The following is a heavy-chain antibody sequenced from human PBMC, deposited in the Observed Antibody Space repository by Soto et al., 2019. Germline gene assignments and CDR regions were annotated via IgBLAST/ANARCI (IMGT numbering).Heavy chain of an antibody. D-gene: IGHD3-10*01. J-gene: IGHJ4*02. Sequence: QPGGSLRLSCAASGFTFSSYEMNWVRQAPGKGLEWVSYISSSVSTIYYADSVKGRFTISRDNAKNSLYLQMNSLRAEDTAVYYCARGVRMVRGGERSLQLWPHHFDYWGQGTRVTVSS. CDR2: ISSSVSTI. CDR1: GFTFSSYE. V-gene: IGHV3-48*03. CDR3: ARGVRMVRGGERSLQLWPHHFDY.